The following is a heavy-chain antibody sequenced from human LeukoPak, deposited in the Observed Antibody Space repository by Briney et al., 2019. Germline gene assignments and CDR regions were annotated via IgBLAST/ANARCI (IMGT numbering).Heavy chain of an antibody. V-gene: IGHV4-39*01. CDR2: IHYSGTV. Sequence: TSETLSLTCTVSGGSISNSDFYWGWIRQPPGKGLEWIGFIHYSGTVYYNPSLKSRVTISVDTSKSQFSLKLISLTAADTAIYYCARRDMTFRFDPWGQGTLVIVSS. CDR1: GGSISNSDFY. CDR3: ARRDMTFRFDP. J-gene: IGHJ5*02.